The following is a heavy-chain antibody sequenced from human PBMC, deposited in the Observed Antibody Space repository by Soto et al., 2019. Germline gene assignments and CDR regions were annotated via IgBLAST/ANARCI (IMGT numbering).Heavy chain of an antibody. Sequence: EVQLVESEGGLVQLGRSLRLSCAASGFTFDDYAMHWVRRVPGKGLEWVSSISWNSNIIGYADSVKGRFTISRDNAKNSLYLQMNSLRPEDTALYYCAKGGPDGFCSGGRCYFDYWGQGTLVTVSS. CDR3: AKGGPDGFCSGGRCYFDY. D-gene: IGHD2-15*01. V-gene: IGHV3-9*01. CDR1: GFTFDDYA. CDR2: ISWNSNII. J-gene: IGHJ4*02.